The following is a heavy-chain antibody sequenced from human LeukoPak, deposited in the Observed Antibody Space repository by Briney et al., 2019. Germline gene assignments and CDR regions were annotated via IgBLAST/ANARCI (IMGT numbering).Heavy chain of an antibody. D-gene: IGHD2/OR15-2a*01. CDR2: IHYSGSA. V-gene: IGHV4-38-2*02. CDR3: ARDSKDPRLDGY. J-gene: IGHJ4*02. CDR1: GYSISSGYY. Sequence: SETLSLTCTVSGYSISSGYYWGWIRQPPGKGLEWIGNIHYSGSANYNPSLKSRVTISVDTPKNQFSLKLSSVTAADTAVYYCARDSKDPRLDGYWGQGTLVTVSS.